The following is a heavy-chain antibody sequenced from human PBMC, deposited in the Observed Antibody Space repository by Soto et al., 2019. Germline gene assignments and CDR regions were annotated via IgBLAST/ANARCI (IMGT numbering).Heavy chain of an antibody. Sequence: GGSLRLSCAAPGFTFSNAWMNWVRQAPGKGLEWVGRIKSKTDGGTTDYAAPVKGRFTISRDDSKNTLYLQMNSLKTEDTAVYYCTTLTSSTSIYYYGMDVWGQGTTVTVSS. D-gene: IGHD2-2*01. CDR2: IKSKTDGGTT. CDR1: GFTFSNAW. CDR3: TTLTSSTSIYYYGMDV. J-gene: IGHJ6*02. V-gene: IGHV3-15*07.